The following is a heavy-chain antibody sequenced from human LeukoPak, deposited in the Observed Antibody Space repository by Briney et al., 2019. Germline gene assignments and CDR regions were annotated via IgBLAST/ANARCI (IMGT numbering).Heavy chain of an antibody. CDR3: ARDGPHTPRSGYDSPIYYYYYYMDV. J-gene: IGHJ6*03. CDR1: GGTFSSYA. CDR2: IIPIFGTA. V-gene: IGHV1-69*05. D-gene: IGHD5-12*01. Sequence: SVKVSCKASGGTFSSYAISWVRQAPGQGLDWMGGIIPIFGTANYAQKFQGRVTITTDESTSTAYMELSSLRSEDTAVYYCARDGPHTPRSGYDSPIYYYYYYMDVWGKGTTVTVSS.